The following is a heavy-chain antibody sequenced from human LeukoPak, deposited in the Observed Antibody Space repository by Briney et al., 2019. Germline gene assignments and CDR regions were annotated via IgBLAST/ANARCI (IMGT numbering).Heavy chain of an antibody. CDR3: ARGSPSYAQWHFDL. V-gene: IGHV1-2*04. CDR1: GYTITDYY. D-gene: IGHD2/OR15-2a*01. J-gene: IGHJ2*01. Sequence: ASVKVSFKASGYTITDYYLHWVRPAPGQGLEWMGWIIPNTGGTNYAQKFQDWVTMSSDTSISTAYMELSSLRSDDTAVYYCARGSPSYAQWHFDLWGRGTLVTVSS. CDR2: IIPNTGGT.